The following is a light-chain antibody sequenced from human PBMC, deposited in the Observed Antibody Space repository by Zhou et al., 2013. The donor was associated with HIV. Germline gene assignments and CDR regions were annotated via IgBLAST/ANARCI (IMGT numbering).Light chain of an antibody. CDR3: QQYFSYPQT. V-gene: IGKV1-8*01. CDR2: TAS. Sequence: RMTQSPSSLSASVGDRVTITCRASQGISSYLAWYQQKPGKAPKLLIYTASTLQSGVPSRFSGSGSGTEFTLTISCLQSEDFATYYCQQYFSYPQTFGGGTKVEIK. J-gene: IGKJ4*01. CDR1: QGISSY.